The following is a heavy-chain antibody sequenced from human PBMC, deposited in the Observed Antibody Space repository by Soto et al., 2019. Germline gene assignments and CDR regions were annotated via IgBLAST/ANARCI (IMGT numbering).Heavy chain of an antibody. V-gene: IGHV4-59*12. CDR3: ARLVYDTRLNYMYFDF. CDR1: GGSISSYY. D-gene: IGHD3-10*01. Sequence: SETLSLTCTVSGGSISSYYWSWIRQPPGKGLEWIGYIYYSGSTNYNPSLKSRVTISVDTSKNQFSLKLTSVTAADTAIYFCARLVYDTRLNYMYFDFWGQGALVTVSS. CDR2: IYYSGST. J-gene: IGHJ4*02.